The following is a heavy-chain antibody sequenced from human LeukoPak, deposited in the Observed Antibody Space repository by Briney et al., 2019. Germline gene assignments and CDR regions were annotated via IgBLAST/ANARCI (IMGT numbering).Heavy chain of an antibody. V-gene: IGHV1-69*04. CDR1: GGTFSSYA. D-gene: IGHD3-22*01. CDR2: IIPILGIA. J-gene: IGHJ3*02. CDR3: ARGYDSSGYPEDDAFDI. Sequence: SVKVSCKASGGTFSSYAISWVRQAPGQGLEWMGRIIPILGIANYAQKFQGRVTITADKSTSTAYMELSSLRSEDTAVYYCARGYDSSGYPEDDAFDIWGQGTMVTVPS.